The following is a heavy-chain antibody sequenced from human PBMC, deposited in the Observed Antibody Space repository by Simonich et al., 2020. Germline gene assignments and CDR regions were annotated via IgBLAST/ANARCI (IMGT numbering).Heavy chain of an antibody. CDR1: GGSISSSSYY. D-gene: IGHD6-13*01. Sequence: QLQLQESGPGLVKPSETLSLTCTVSGGSISSSSYYWGWIRQPPGKGLGWIGSIYYSGRTYSNPSLKSRVTISVDTSKNQFSLKLSSVTAADTAVYYCARHAGFAFDIWGQGTMVTVSS. J-gene: IGHJ3*02. CDR3: ARHAGFAFDI. CDR2: IYYSGRT. V-gene: IGHV4-39*01.